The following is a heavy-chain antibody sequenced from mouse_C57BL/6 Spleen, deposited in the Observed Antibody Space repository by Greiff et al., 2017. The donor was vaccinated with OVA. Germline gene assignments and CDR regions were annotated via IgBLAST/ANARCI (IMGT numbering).Heavy chain of an antibody. CDR3: ARGNYGSYAMDY. J-gene: IGHJ4*01. V-gene: IGHV1-82*01. D-gene: IGHD2-1*01. Sequence: VQLQQSGPELVKPGASVKISCKASGYAFSSSWMNWVKQRPGQGLEWIGRIYPGDGDTNYNGKFKGKATLTADKSSSTAYMQLSSLTSEDSAVYFCARGNYGSYAMDYWGQGTSVTVSS. CDR2: IYPGDGDT. CDR1: GYAFSSSW.